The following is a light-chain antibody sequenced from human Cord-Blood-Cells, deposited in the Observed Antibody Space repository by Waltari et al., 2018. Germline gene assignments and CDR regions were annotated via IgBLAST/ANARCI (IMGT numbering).Light chain of an antibody. V-gene: IGLV2-23*01. J-gene: IGLJ2*01. Sequence: QSALTQPASVSGSPGQSITISCTGTSSDVGCYNLLPWYQQHPGKAHKLMIYEGSKRPSGVSNRFSGSKSGNTASLTISGLQAEDEADYYCCSYAGSSTWVFGGGTKLTVL. CDR2: EGS. CDR1: SSDVGCYNL. CDR3: CSYAGSSTWV.